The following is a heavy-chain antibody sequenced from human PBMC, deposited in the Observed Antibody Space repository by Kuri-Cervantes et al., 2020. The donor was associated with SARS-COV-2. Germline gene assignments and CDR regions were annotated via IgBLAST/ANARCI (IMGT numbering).Heavy chain of an antibody. CDR3: GSTIAVAGVGVYYHLDV. D-gene: IGHD6-19*01. Sequence: ASVKVSCKASGYTFTGYYMHWVRQAPGQGLEWMGWINPNGGGTNYAQKFQGRVTMTRGTSITTAYMELSSLTSEDTAVYHCGSTIAVAGVGVYYHLDVWGKGTTVTVSS. CDR2: INPNGGGT. J-gene: IGHJ6*03. V-gene: IGHV1-2*02. CDR1: GYTFTGYY.